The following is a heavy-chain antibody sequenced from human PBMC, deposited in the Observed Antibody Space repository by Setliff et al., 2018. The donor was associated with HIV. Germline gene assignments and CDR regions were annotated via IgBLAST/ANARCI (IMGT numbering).Heavy chain of an antibody. CDR3: ARDRRGSGSFFPSWFDP. CDR2: VQTSGST. J-gene: IGHJ5*02. D-gene: IGHD3-10*01. CDR1: GDSLNNDNHR. V-gene: IGHV4-61*09. Sequence: LSLTCTVSGDSLNNDNHRWAWIRQPAGRGLEWIGHVQTSGSTKYNASLTGRVPFSIDTSTNQFSLKLTSVTAADTAVYYCARDRRGSGSFFPSWFDPWGQGTLVTVSS.